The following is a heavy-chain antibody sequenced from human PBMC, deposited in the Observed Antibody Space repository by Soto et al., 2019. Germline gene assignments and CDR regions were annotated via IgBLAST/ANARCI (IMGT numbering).Heavy chain of an antibody. CDR2: INAGNGNT. D-gene: IGHD3-16*01. J-gene: IGHJ6*02. Sequence: GASVKVSCKASGYTFTSYAMHWVRQAPGQRLEWMGWINAGNGNTKYSQKFQGRVTITRDTSASTAYMGLSSLRSEDTAVYYSARSLGPQPTYYYYYGMDVWGQGTTVTVSS. CDR1: GYTFTSYA. CDR3: ARSLGPQPTYYYYYGMDV. V-gene: IGHV1-3*01.